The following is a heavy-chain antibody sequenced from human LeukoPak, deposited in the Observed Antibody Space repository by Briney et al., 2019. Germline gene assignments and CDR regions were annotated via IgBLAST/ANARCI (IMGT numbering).Heavy chain of an antibody. CDR3: AKDIRTISSFDI. Sequence: GGSLRLSCAASGVTFSSYAMSWVRQAPEKGLEWVSGITSSGGTTYYADSVKGRFTISRDNSKNTLYLQMNSLRAGDTAVYYCAKDIRTISSFDIWGQGTMVTVSS. J-gene: IGHJ3*02. D-gene: IGHD3-9*01. V-gene: IGHV3-23*01. CDR1: GVTFSSYA. CDR2: ITSSGGTT.